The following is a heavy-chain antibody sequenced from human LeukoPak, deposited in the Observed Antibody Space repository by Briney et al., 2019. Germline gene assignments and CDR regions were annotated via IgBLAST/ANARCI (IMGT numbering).Heavy chain of an antibody. CDR2: IYPADSDI. J-gene: IGHJ6*02. V-gene: IGHV5-51*01. CDR1: GYTFTNYW. Sequence: GESLKIPCKGSGYTFTNYWFAWVRQMPGKGLEWMGIIYPADSDIRYSPSFQGQVTISADKSISTAYLQWSSLKASDTAMYYCAKGFSGTYYGIDVWGQGTTVTVSS. CDR3: AKGFSGTYYGIDV. D-gene: IGHD3-10*01.